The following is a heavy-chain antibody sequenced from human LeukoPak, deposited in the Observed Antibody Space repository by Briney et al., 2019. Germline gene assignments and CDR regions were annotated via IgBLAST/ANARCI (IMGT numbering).Heavy chain of an antibody. CDR2: IKQDGSEQ. J-gene: IGHJ3*02. CDR3: ARGGYSYGSDAFDI. D-gene: IGHD5-18*01. CDR1: GFSFSDYW. Sequence: GGSLRLSCATSGFSFSDYWMNWVRQAPGKGLEWVANIKQDGSEQYYVDSVKGRFTISRDNAKNSLYLQMNSLRAEDTAVYYCARGGYSYGSDAFDIWGQGTMVTVSS. V-gene: IGHV3-7*03.